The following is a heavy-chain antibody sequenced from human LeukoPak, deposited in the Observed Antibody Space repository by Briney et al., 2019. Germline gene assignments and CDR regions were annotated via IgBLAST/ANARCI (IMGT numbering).Heavy chain of an antibody. J-gene: IGHJ4*02. CDR1: GGSFSGYY. Sequence: PSETLSLTCAVYGGSFSGYYWSWIRQPPGKGLEWIWEINHSGSTNYNPSLKSRVTISVDTSKNQFSLKLSSVTAADTAVYYCARTVYYYGSGSSRYYFDYWGQGTLVTVSS. CDR2: INHSGST. V-gene: IGHV4-34*01. CDR3: ARTVYYYGSGSSRYYFDY. D-gene: IGHD3-10*01.